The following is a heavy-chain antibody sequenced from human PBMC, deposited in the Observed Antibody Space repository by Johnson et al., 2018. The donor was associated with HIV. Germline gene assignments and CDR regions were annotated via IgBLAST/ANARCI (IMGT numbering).Heavy chain of an antibody. CDR1: GFTFSSYT. CDR3: ARGGGYYYSEYGFDI. Sequence: QVQLVESGGGVVRPGRSLRLSCAASGFTFSSYTMHWVRQAPGKGLEWVAVISYDGSNKYYADSVKGRFTISRDNSKNTLYLQMNSLRAEDTAVYYCARGGGYYYSEYGFDIWGQGTMVIVSS. CDR2: ISYDGSNK. V-gene: IGHV3-30*04. J-gene: IGHJ3*02. D-gene: IGHD3-10*01.